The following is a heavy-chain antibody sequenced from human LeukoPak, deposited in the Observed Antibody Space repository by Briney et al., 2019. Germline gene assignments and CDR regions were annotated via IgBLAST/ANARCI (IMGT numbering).Heavy chain of an antibody. CDR3: AKKIDGHNWFDP. V-gene: IGHV4-28*05. CDR2: IHHGGGM. J-gene: IGHJ5*02. D-gene: IGHD2-21*01. Sequence: SDTLSLTCAVSGYSIRSSNWWGWIRQPPGGGLEWIGYIHHGGGMYYNPFLKSRVAMSVDVSKNQFSLKVNSVTAVGTAMYYCAKKIDGHNWFDPWGQGTLVTVSS. CDR1: GYSIRSSNW.